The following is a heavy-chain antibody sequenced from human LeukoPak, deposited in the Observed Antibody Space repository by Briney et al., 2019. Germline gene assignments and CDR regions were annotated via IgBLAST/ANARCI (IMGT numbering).Heavy chain of an antibody. J-gene: IGHJ4*02. V-gene: IGHV2-5*02. CDR1: GIWPSTSGAG. Sequence: SGPTLAKPPQPLTLTGTLAGIWPSTSGAGGGWIRQPPGKALEWLALMNSDDDNRYSPSLKSRLTITKDTSKHEVVLTMPNMDPVATATDYCALSNGTHYDFWSGYYTPYLDYWGRGTLVTVSS. D-gene: IGHD3-3*01. CDR3: ALSNGTHYDFWSGYYTPYLDY. CDR2: MNSDDDN.